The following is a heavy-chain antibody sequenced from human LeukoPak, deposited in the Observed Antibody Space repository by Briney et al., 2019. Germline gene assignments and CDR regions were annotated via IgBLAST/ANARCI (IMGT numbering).Heavy chain of an antibody. D-gene: IGHD3-10*01. J-gene: IGHJ6*02. V-gene: IGHV3-48*01. CDR2: ISIRSDII. CDR1: GFTFSGYN. Sequence: GGSLRLSCAASGFTFSGYNMNWVRQAPGKGLEWVAYISIRSDIIYYADSVQGRFTISRDNSKNTLYQQMNSLRVEDTAVYYCARDGQNGSPYATDVWGQGTTVTVSS. CDR3: ARDGQNGSPYATDV.